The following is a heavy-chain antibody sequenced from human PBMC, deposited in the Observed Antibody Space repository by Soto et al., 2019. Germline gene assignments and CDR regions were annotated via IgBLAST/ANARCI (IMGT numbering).Heavy chain of an antibody. CDR1: GFTFSSYA. J-gene: IGHJ4*02. CDR3: AKENGYSSSWFEFDY. V-gene: IGHV3-23*01. CDR2: ISGSGGST. Sequence: GGSLRLSCAASGFTFSSYAMSWVRQAPWKGLEWVSAISGSGGSTYYADSVKGRFTISRDNSKNTLYLQMNSLRAEDTAVYYCAKENGYSSSWFEFDYWGQGTLDTVSS. D-gene: IGHD6-13*01.